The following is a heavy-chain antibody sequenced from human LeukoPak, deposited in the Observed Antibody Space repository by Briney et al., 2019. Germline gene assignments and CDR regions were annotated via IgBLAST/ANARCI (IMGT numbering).Heavy chain of an antibody. CDR3: ARDGYYYDSSGYYEKMYYFDY. Sequence: SETLSLTCTVSGGSISSYYWSWIRLPAGKGLEWIGRIYTSGSTNYNPSLKSRVTMSVDTSKNQFSLKLSSVTAADTAVYYCARDGYYYDSSGYYEKMYYFDYWGQGTLVTVSS. J-gene: IGHJ4*02. V-gene: IGHV4-4*07. D-gene: IGHD3-22*01. CDR1: GGSISSYY. CDR2: IYTSGST.